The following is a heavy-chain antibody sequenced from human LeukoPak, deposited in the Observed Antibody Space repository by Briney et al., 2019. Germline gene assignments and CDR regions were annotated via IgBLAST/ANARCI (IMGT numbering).Heavy chain of an antibody. D-gene: IGHD1-1*01. CDR1: GVSISSYY. J-gene: IGHJ4*02. V-gene: IGHV4-59*01. Sequence: SETLSLTCTVSGVSISSYYWSWIRQPPGKGLEWIGYIYYTGTTYYNPSLKSRVSISVDTSKNQFSLKLTSVTAADTAVYYCARGEEAHNNSPPYDSWSQGTLVTVSS. CDR2: IYYTGTT. CDR3: ARGEEAHNNSPPYDS.